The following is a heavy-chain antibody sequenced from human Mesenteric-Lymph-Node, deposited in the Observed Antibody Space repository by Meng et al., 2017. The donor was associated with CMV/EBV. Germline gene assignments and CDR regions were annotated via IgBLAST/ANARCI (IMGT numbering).Heavy chain of an antibody. V-gene: IGHV4-34*01. Sequence: QVQLHQWGAGLLKPSETLSVTCAVYGGSSSGYYWNWIRQYPEKGLEWIGEINHSGSTTYNPSFTSRIIISVDTSTNQISLNMSSVTAADTAVYYCARGSSYDILTGYFDYWGQGALVTVSS. CDR1: GGSSSGYY. J-gene: IGHJ4*02. CDR2: INHSGST. CDR3: ARGSSYDILTGYFDY. D-gene: IGHD3-9*01.